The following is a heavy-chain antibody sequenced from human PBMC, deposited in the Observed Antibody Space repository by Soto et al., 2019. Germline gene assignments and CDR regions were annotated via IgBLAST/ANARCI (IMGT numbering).Heavy chain of an antibody. V-gene: IGHV4-59*08. Sequence: ETLSLTCTVSGGSISSYYWSWIRQPPGKGLEWIGYMYYSGSTNYNPSLKSRVTISVDTSKNQFSLKLSSVTAADTAVYYCARHFRAVPAADAFDIWGQGTMVTVSS. D-gene: IGHD2-2*01. CDR2: MYYSGST. CDR3: ARHFRAVPAADAFDI. J-gene: IGHJ3*02. CDR1: GGSISSYY.